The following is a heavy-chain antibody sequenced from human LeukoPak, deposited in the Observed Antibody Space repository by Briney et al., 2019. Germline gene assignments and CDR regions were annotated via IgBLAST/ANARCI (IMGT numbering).Heavy chain of an antibody. CDR3: ARGNKNFGVVMYY. CDR1: GGSFSGYY. J-gene: IGHJ4*02. V-gene: IGHV4-34*01. D-gene: IGHD3-3*01. Sequence: SETLSLTCAVYGGSFSGYYWSWIRQPPGKGLEWIGEINHRGSTNYNPSLKSRVTISVDTYKNQSSLKLSSVTAADTAVYYCARGNKNFGVVMYYWGQGTLVTVSS. CDR2: INHRGST.